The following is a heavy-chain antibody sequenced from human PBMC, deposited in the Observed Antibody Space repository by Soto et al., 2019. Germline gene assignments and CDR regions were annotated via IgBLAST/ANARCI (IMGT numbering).Heavy chain of an antibody. D-gene: IGHD3-9*01. Sequence: PSETLSLTCTVSGGSISSSSYYWGWIRQPPGKGLEWIGSIYYSGSTYYNPSLKSRVTISVDTSKNQFSLKLSSVTAADTAVYYCARLYYDILTGPHYFDYWGQGTLVTVS. CDR1: GGSISSSSYY. CDR3: ARLYYDILTGPHYFDY. J-gene: IGHJ4*02. V-gene: IGHV4-39*01. CDR2: IYYSGST.